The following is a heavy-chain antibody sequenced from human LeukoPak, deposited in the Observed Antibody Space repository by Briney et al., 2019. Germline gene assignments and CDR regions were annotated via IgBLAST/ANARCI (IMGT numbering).Heavy chain of an antibody. V-gene: IGHV1-24*01. Sequence: ASVKVSCKVSGYTLTELSMHWVRQAPGKGLEWMGGFDPEDGETIYAQKFQGRVTMTEDTSTDTAYMELSSLRSEDTVVYYCATDWMAENWFDPWGQGTLVTVSS. CDR2: FDPEDGET. D-gene: IGHD5-24*01. J-gene: IGHJ5*02. CDR3: ATDWMAENWFDP. CDR1: GYTLTELS.